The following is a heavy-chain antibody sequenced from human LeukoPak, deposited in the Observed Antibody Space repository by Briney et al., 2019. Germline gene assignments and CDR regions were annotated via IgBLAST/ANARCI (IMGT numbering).Heavy chain of an antibody. CDR1: GFTFSGYP. V-gene: IGHV3-30-3*01. CDR3: AFPPYLPESYYLDY. D-gene: IGHD2-2*02. J-gene: IGHJ4*02. Sequence: PGGSLRLSCAASGFTFSGYPIHWVRQAPGKGLEWVAVISYDGSNKYYADSVKGRFTISRDNSKNTLYLQMNSLRAEDTAVYYCAFPPYLPESYYLDYWGQGTLVTVSS. CDR2: ISYDGSNK.